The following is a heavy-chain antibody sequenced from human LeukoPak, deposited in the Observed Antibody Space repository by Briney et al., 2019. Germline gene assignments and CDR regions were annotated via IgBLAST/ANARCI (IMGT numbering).Heavy chain of an antibody. D-gene: IGHD3-22*01. CDR3: AEDIRWRSVVITSVGY. CDR1: GFTFEDYA. Sequence: PGGSLRLSCAASGFTFEDYAMHWVRQAPGKGLEWVSGISWNSGSVGYADSVKGRFTISRDNAKNSLYLQMNSLRAEDTALCYCAEDIRWRSVVITSVGYWGQGTLVTVSS. CDR2: ISWNSGSV. J-gene: IGHJ4*02. V-gene: IGHV3-9*01.